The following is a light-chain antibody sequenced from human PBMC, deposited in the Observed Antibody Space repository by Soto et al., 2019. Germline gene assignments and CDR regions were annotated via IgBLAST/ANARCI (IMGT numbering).Light chain of an antibody. CDR3: QQYGSSPTWT. J-gene: IGKJ1*01. CDR2: GAS. CDR1: QSVSSSY. V-gene: IGKV3-20*01. Sequence: EIGITQSSGTLSLSPGERATLSCRASQSVSSSYLAWYQQKPGQAPRLLIYGASSRATGIPDRFSGSGSGTDFTLTISRLEPEDFAVYYCQQYGSSPTWTFGQGTKVDIK.